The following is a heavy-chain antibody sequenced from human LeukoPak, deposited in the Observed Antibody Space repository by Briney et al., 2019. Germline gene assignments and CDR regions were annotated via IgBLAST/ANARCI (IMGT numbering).Heavy chain of an antibody. V-gene: IGHV4-39*07. D-gene: IGHD3-10*01. Sequence: PSETLSLTCTVSGGSISSTTYYWGWIRQPPGKEPEWIASFYYNGNTYYNPSLKSRVTISVDTSKNQFSLKLSSVTAADTAVYYCARYGSGTHLYYYYMDVWGKGTTVTVSS. CDR2: FYYNGNT. CDR3: ARYGSGTHLYYYYMDV. CDR1: GGSISSTTYY. J-gene: IGHJ6*03.